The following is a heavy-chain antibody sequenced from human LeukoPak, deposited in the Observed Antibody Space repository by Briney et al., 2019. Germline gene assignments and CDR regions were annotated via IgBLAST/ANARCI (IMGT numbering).Heavy chain of an antibody. J-gene: IGHJ5*02. Sequence: GGSLRLSCAASGFTFSSYAMSWVRQAPGKGLEWVSAISGSGGSKYYADSVKGRFTISRDNSKNTLYLQMNSLRAEDTAVYYCAKDPILRFLEWQQNLFDPWGQGTLVTVSS. V-gene: IGHV3-23*01. CDR2: ISGSGGSK. D-gene: IGHD3-3*01. CDR3: AKDPILRFLEWQQNLFDP. CDR1: GFTFSSYA.